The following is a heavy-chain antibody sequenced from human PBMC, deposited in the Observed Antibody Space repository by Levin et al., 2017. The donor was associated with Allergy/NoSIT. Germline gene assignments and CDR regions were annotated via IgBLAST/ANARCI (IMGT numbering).Heavy chain of an antibody. CDR3: AKDHHSSSLDY. CDR1: GFTFSSYG. J-gene: IGHJ4*02. D-gene: IGHD6-13*01. CDR2: ISYDGSNK. V-gene: IGHV3-30*18. Sequence: PGGSLRLSCAASGFTFSSYGMHWVRQAPGKGLEWVAVISYDGSNKYYADSVKGRFTISRDNSKNTLYLQMNSLRAEDTAVYYCAKDHHSSSLDYWGQGTLVTVSS.